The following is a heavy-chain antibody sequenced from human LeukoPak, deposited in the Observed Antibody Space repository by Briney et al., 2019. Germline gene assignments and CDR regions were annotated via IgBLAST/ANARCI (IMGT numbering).Heavy chain of an antibody. CDR1: EFTFSSYA. CDR2: ISYDGSNK. D-gene: IGHD6-19*01. CDR3: AKSTGYSSGWYHPADY. Sequence: GGSLRLSCAASEFTFSSYAMHWVRQAPGKGLEWVAVISYDGSNKYYADSVKGRFTISRDNSKNTLYLQMNSLRAEDTAVYYCAKSTGYSSGWYHPADYWGQGTLVTVSS. V-gene: IGHV3-30-3*02. J-gene: IGHJ4*02.